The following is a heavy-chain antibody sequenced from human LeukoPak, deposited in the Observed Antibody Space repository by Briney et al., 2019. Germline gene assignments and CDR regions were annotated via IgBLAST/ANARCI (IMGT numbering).Heavy chain of an antibody. D-gene: IGHD6-13*01. Sequence: SETLSLTCAVYGGSFSGYYWSWIRQPPGKGLEWIGEINHSGSTNYNPSLKSRVTISVDTSKNQFPLKLSSVTAADTAVYYCARGKRYSSSSWFDPWGQGTLVTVSS. CDR1: GGSFSGYY. CDR2: INHSGST. V-gene: IGHV4-34*01. J-gene: IGHJ5*02. CDR3: ARGKRYSSSSWFDP.